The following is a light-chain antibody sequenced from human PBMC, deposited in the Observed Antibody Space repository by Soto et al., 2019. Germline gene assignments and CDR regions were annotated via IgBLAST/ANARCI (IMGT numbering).Light chain of an antibody. J-gene: IGKJ2*01. CDR1: QSIGSS. Sequence: DIQLTQSPSSLSASVGDRVTISCRASQSIGSSLNWYQQTPGKAPKLLIYAASSLQSGVPSMFSGSGSGSDFTLTIRGLQPEDFTAYYCQQSYSIPPTFGQGTTVDI. CDR2: AAS. CDR3: QQSYSIPPT. V-gene: IGKV1-39*01.